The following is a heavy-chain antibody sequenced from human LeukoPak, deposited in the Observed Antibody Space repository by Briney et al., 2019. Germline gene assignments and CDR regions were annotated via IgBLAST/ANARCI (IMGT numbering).Heavy chain of an antibody. J-gene: IGHJ6*04. CDR2: ISRNNAR. D-gene: IGHD1-14*01. CDR1: GFIFDDYG. Sequence: GESLRLSCEASGFIFDDYGMHWVRQAPGKGVEWVSGISRNNARGYAGSVRGRVTISRDNARNSLYLQMNSLREEDTALYYCAKEDVTRKGYMDVWGKGTTVTVSS. CDR3: AKEDVTRKGYMDV. V-gene: IGHV3-9*01.